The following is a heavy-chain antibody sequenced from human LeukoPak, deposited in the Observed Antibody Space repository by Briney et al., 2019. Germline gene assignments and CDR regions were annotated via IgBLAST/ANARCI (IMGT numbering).Heavy chain of an antibody. CDR1: GGSISSSSYY. CDR3: ARDDSSSPGIGNWFDP. D-gene: IGHD6-6*01. V-gene: IGHV4-39*07. CDR2: IYYSGST. Sequence: PSETLSLTCTVSGGSISSSSYYWGWIRQPPGKGLEWIGSIYYSGSTYYKPSLKSRVTISVDTSKNQFSLKLSSVTAADTAVYYCARDDSSSPGIGNWFDPWGQGTLVTVSS. J-gene: IGHJ5*02.